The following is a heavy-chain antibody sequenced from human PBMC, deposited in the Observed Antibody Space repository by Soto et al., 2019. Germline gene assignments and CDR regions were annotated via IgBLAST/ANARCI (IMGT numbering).Heavy chain of an antibody. V-gene: IGHV1-69*13. CDR2: IIPIFGTA. CDR3: ATPTPLRGAMITNINFDF. Sequence: SVKVSCKASGGTFSSYAISWVRQAPGQGLEWMGGIIPIFGTANYAQKFQGRVTITADESTSTAYMELSGLNSDDTAVYYCATPTPLRGAMITNINFDFWGQGTPVTVSS. D-gene: IGHD3-10*01. CDR1: GGTFSSYA. J-gene: IGHJ4*02.